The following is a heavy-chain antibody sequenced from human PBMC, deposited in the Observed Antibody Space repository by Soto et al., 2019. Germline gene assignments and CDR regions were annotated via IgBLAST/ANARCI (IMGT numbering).Heavy chain of an antibody. CDR2: ISGSGGST. D-gene: IGHD2-15*01. J-gene: IGHJ4*02. Sequence: PGGSPRLSCAASGCTFSSYAMSWVRQAPGKGLEWVSAISGSGGSTYYADSVKGRFTISRDNSKNTLYLQMNSLRAEDTAVYYCAKDLGGCSGGSCYVHWGQGTLVTVSS. CDR1: GCTFSSYA. V-gene: IGHV3-23*01. CDR3: AKDLGGCSGGSCYVH.